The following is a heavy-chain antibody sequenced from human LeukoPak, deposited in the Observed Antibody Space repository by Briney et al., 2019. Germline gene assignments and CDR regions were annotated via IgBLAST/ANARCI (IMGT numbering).Heavy chain of an antibody. V-gene: IGHV3-23*01. CDR3: AKAIAAAGIYYFDY. CDR1: GFTFSSYP. D-gene: IGHD6-13*01. Sequence: GGSLRLSCAASGFTFSSYPMSWVRQAPGKGLEWVSAVSGSGAGTYYADSVKGRFTVSRDNSKNTLYLQMNSLRAEDTAVYYCAKAIAAAGIYYFDYWGQGTLVTVSS. CDR2: VSGSGAGT. J-gene: IGHJ4*02.